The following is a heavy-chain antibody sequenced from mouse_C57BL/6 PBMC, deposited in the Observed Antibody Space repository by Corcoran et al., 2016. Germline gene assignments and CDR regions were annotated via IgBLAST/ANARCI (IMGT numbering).Heavy chain of an antibody. V-gene: IGHV9-3*01. CDR1: GYTFSTYG. J-gene: IGHJ4*01. D-gene: IGHD1-1*01. Sequence: QIQLAQSGTELKKPGETVKIYCKAYGYTFSTYGMSWVKQAPGKGLKWRGWINTYSGVPTYADDFKGRFAFSLENSASTAYLQINNLKNEDTATYCGARGDGKWAMDYLGQGTSVTVSS. CDR3: ARGDGKWAMDY. CDR2: INTYSGVP.